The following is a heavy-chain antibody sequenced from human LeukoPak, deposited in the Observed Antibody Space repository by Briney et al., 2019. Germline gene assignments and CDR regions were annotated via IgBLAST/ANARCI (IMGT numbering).Heavy chain of an antibody. CDR3: AKARITMIVVAFDY. J-gene: IGHJ4*02. Sequence: PGGSLRLSCAASGFTFIKYAMSWVRQAPGKGLEWVSSISSSGGTTYYADSVKGRFTISRDNSKNTLYLQMNSLRAEDTAVYYCAKARITMIVVAFDYWGQGTLVTVSS. CDR2: ISSSGGTT. D-gene: IGHD3-22*01. CDR1: GFTFIKYA. V-gene: IGHV3-23*01.